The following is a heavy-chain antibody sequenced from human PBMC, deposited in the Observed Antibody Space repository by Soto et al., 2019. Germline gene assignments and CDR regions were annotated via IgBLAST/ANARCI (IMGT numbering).Heavy chain of an antibody. CDR2: ISSSSSYT. CDR3: ARIPTGDYATYYYYGMDV. V-gene: IGHV3-11*06. D-gene: IGHD4-17*01. Sequence: GGSLRLSCAASGFTFSDYYMSWIRQAPGKGLEWVSYISSSSSYTNYADSVKGRFTISRDNAKNSLYLQMNSLRAEDTAVYYCARIPTGDYATYYYYGMDVWGQGTTVTSP. CDR1: GFTFSDYY. J-gene: IGHJ6*02.